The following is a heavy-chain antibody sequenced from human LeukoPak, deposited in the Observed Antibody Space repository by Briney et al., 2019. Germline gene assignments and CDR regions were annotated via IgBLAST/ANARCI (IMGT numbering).Heavy chain of an antibody. V-gene: IGHV1-18*01. J-gene: IGHJ4*02. D-gene: IGHD6-13*01. Sequence: ASVKVSCKASGYTFTSYGVSWVRQAPGQGLEGMGWSSTYGGGTNYARNREGRVTVTTDTSTTTVYIELRSLRSDATAVYYCPRPNTDAAGYYFDSWGQGTLVTVSS. CDR1: GYTFTSYG. CDR3: PRPNTDAAGYYFDS. CDR2: SSTYGGGT.